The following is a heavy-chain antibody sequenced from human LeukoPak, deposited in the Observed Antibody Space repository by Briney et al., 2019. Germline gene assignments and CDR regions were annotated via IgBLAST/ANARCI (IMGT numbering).Heavy chain of an antibody. CDR2: ISSSSSYI. V-gene: IGHV3-21*01. D-gene: IGHD3-22*01. Sequence: GGSLRLSCAASGFTFSSYSMNWVRQAPGKGLEWVSSISSSSSYIYYADSVKGRFTISRDNAKNSLYLQMNSLRAEDTAVYYCARDIKPSIYYDSSGYSPWGQGTLVTVSS. CDR3: ARDIKPSIYYDSSGYSP. J-gene: IGHJ5*02. CDR1: GFTFSSYS.